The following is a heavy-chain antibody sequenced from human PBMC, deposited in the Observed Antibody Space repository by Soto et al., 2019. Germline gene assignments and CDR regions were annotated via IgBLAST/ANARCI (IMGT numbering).Heavy chain of an antibody. Sequence: SLRLSCTASGFIFSHYAMNCVGQGPGKGLEWVSVIGGEAVSTKCADPVRGRCTVSRDNSKNTMYLQLDSLRDDDTAIYYCAKDSFDHNGIYDPFDFWGQGTMVTVSS. CDR1: GFIFSHYA. CDR3: AKDSFDHNGIYDPFDF. J-gene: IGHJ3*01. D-gene: IGHD3-3*02. V-gene: IGHV3-23*01. CDR2: IGGEAVST.